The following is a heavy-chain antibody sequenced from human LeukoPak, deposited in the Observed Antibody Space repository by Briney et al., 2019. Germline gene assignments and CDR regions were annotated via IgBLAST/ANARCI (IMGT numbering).Heavy chain of an antibody. J-gene: IGHJ4*02. V-gene: IGHV1-18*01. Sequence: ASVKVSCKASGYTFASYGVSWVRQAPGQGLEWMGWISGYNGNTNYAQNLQGRVTMTTDTSTSTAYMELRSLRSDDRGVYYCVRAGRGGNDCFDYWGEGTLVTVSS. CDR1: GYTFASYG. CDR2: ISGYNGNT. CDR3: VRAGRGGNDCFDY. D-gene: IGHD1-1*01.